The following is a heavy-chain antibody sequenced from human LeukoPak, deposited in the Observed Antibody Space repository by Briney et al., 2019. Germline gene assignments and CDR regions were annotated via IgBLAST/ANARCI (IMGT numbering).Heavy chain of an antibody. CDR2: IYSTGTS. J-gene: IGHJ4*02. V-gene: IGHV4-4*07. CDR1: GGSISNSY. Sequence: SETLSLTCSVSGGSISNSYWSWIRQPAGKGLEWIGRIYSTGTSTYNPSLKRRVTMSVDTSKNQFSLKLISVTAADMAVYYCARGPGGATREGFDYWGRGTLVTVSS. D-gene: IGHD1-26*01. CDR3: ARGPGGATREGFDY.